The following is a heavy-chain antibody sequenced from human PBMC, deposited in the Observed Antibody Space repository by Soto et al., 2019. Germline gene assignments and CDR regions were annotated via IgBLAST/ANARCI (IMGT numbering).Heavy chain of an antibody. D-gene: IGHD3-3*01. CDR3: AKDKGVYYYFWSGRGGAYDI. Sequence: ASVKVSCKASGYTFTSYGISWVRQAPGQGLEWMGWISAYNGNTNYAQKLQGRVTMTTDTSTSTAYMELRSLRSDDTAVYYCAKDKGVYYYFWSGRGGAYDIWGQGTMVTVSS. CDR2: ISAYNGNT. CDR1: GYTFTSYG. V-gene: IGHV1-18*01. J-gene: IGHJ3*02.